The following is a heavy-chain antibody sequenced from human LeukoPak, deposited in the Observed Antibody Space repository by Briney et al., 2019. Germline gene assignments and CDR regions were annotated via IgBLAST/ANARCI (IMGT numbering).Heavy chain of an antibody. J-gene: IGHJ4*02. Sequence: GSLRLSCAASGFTVNTNYMNWVRQAPGKGLEWVSVIYRGGTTYYADSVKGRFTISRDNSKNTLYLQMNSLRAEDTAVYYCARRYYDSSGYYYFDYWGQGTLVTVSS. D-gene: IGHD3-22*01. V-gene: IGHV3-53*01. CDR2: IYRGGTT. CDR3: ARRYYDSSGYYYFDY. CDR1: GFTVNTNY.